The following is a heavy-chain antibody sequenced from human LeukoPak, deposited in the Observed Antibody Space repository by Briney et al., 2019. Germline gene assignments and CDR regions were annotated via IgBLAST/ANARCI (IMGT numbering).Heavy chain of an antibody. CDR2: IRRKTYGGTI. CDR3: TRRGYCSGGSCYFWFDP. CDR1: GFTFGDYA. D-gene: IGHD2-15*01. J-gene: IGHJ5*02. V-gene: IGHV3-49*03. Sequence: GGSLRLSCTASGFTFGDYAMSWFRQAPGKGLEWVGFIRRKTYGGTIEYAASVKGRFTISRDDSKSIAYLQMNSLKTEDTAVYYCTRRGYCSGGSCYFWFDPWGQGTLVTVSS.